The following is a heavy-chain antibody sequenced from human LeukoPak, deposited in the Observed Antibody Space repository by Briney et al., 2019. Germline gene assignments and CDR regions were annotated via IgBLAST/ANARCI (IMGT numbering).Heavy chain of an antibody. CDR3: AKVISSSCGIGGY. CDR2: ICGGGGGT. CDR1: GFTLSNYA. D-gene: IGHD6-13*01. J-gene: IGHJ4*02. V-gene: IGHV3-23*01. Sequence: PGGSLRLSCAASGFTLSNYAMSWVRQAPVKGLEWVSAICGGGGGTYYADSVKGRFTISRDNSKNTLYLQMNSLRAEDTALYYCAKVISSSCGIGGYWGQGTLVTVSS.